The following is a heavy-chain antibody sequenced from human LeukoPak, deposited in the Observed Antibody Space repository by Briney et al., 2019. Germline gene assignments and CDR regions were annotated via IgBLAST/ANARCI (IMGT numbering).Heavy chain of an antibody. J-gene: IGHJ4*02. CDR3: AKDPLVYYGSYGNPDY. V-gene: IGHV3-23*01. CDR2: ISGSGGST. CDR1: GFTFSSYA. D-gene: IGHD3-10*01. Sequence: PGGSLRLSCAASGFTFSSYAMSWVRQAPGKGLEWVSAISGSGGSTYYADSVKGRFTISRDNSKNTLYLQMNSLRAEDTAVYYCAKDPLVYYGSYGNPDYWGQGTLVTVSS.